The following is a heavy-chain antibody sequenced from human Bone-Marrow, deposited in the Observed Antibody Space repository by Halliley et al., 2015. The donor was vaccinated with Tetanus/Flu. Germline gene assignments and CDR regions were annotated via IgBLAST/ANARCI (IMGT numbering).Heavy chain of an antibody. CDR3: AREVRVNSNSWYGGY. V-gene: IGHV3-48*02. D-gene: IGHD6-13*01. Sequence: STSTIYYADSVKGRFTISRDNAKNSLNLQMNNLRDEDTAVYYCAREVRVNSNSWYGGYWGQGTLVTVSS. J-gene: IGHJ4*02. CDR2: STSTI.